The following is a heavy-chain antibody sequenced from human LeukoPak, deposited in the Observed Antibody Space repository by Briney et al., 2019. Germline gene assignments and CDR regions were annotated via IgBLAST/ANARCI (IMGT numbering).Heavy chain of an antibody. V-gene: IGHV1-2*02. Sequence: ASVKVSCKASGYTFTGYYMHWVRPAPGQGLEWMGWINPNSGGTNYAQKFQGRVTMTRDTSISTAYMELSRLRSDDTAVYYCARASSGYCSGGSCYSDYWGQGTLVTVSS. CDR3: ARASSGYCSGGSCYSDY. D-gene: IGHD2-15*01. CDR2: INPNSGGT. J-gene: IGHJ4*02. CDR1: GYTFTGYY.